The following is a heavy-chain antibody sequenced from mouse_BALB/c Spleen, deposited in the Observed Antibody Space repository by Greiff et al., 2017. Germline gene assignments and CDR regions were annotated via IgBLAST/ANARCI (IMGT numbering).Heavy chain of an antibody. D-gene: IGHD1-1*01. CDR1: GFTFSSYG. Sequence: EVKLMESGGGLVQPGGSLKLSCAASGFTFSSYGMSWVRQTPDKRLELVATINSNGGSTYYPDSVKGRFTISRYNAKNTLYLQMSSLKSEDTAMYYSARAPLITTVYYYAMDYWGQGTSVTVSS. CDR3: ARAPLITTVYYYAMDY. J-gene: IGHJ4*01. CDR2: INSNGGST. V-gene: IGHV5-6-3*01.